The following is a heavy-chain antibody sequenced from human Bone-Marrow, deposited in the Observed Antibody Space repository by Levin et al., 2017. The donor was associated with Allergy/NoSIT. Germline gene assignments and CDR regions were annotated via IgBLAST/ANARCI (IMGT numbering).Heavy chain of an antibody. V-gene: IGHV1-2*02. CDR2: INPNSGGT. CDR1: GYTFTGYY. Sequence: ASVKVSCKASGYTFTGYYMHWVRQAPGQGLEWMGWINPNSGGTNYAQKFQGRVTMTRDTSISTAYMELSRLRSDDTAVYYCAREVYSSSWDAANDYWGQGTLVTVSS. J-gene: IGHJ4*02. CDR3: AREVYSSSWDAANDY. D-gene: IGHD6-13*01.